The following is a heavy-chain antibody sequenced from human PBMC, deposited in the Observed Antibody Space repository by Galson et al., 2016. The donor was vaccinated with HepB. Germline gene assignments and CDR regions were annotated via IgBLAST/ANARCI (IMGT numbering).Heavy chain of an antibody. V-gene: IGHV1-24*01. CDR2: FGPEDGET. CDR1: GYTLSDLL. CDR3: ATGPPHYFDVNPFDY. Sequence: CKVSGYTLSDLLTHWVRQAPGKGLEWMGRFGPEDGETIYAQNFQGRVTMTGDTSTATAYMQLSSLRSDDTAVYYCATGPPHYFDVNPFDYWGQGTLVTVSS. J-gene: IGHJ4*02. D-gene: IGHD3-22*01.